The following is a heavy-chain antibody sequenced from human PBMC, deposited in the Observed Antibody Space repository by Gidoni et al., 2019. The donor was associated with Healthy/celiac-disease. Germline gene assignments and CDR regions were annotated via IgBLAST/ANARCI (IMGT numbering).Heavy chain of an antibody. CDR2: IYYSGST. J-gene: IGHJ6*03. D-gene: IGHD2-15*01. CDR1: GGSISSGDYY. V-gene: IGHV4-30-4*01. Sequence: QVQLQESGPGLVKPSQTLSLTCTVSGGSISSGDYYWSWIRQPPGKGLEWIGYIYYSGSTYYNPSLKSRVTISVDTSKNQFSLKLSSVTAADTAVYYCAREGVVVAAKSINYYYYMDVWGKGTTVTVSS. CDR3: AREGVVVAAKSINYYYYMDV.